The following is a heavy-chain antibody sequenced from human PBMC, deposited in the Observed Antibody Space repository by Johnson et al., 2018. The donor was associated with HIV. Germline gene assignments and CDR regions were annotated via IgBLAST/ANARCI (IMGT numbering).Heavy chain of an antibody. Sequence: VQLVESGGGVVQPGGSLRLSCAASGFTFSSYGMHWVRQAPGKGLVWVSRIKSDGTSTNYADSVKGRFTISRDNAKDTLYLQLNSLTAEDTAVYYCARDLELAGGYSSSSGLSAFDIWGQGTMVTVSS. V-gene: IGHV3-74*01. J-gene: IGHJ3*02. D-gene: IGHD6-6*01. CDR2: IKSDGTST. CDR3: ARDLELAGGYSSSSGLSAFDI. CDR1: GFTFSSYG.